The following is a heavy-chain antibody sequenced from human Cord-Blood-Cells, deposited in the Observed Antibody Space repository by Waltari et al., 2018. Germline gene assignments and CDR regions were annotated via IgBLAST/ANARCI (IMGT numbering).Heavy chain of an antibody. D-gene: IGHD6-13*01. J-gene: IGHJ6*02. CDR1: GYTFTSYG. CDR2: SSAYNGNT. Sequence: QVQLVQSGAEVKKPGASVKVSCKASGYTFTSYGISWVRQAPGQGLEWMGWSSAYNGNTNYAQKLQGRVTMTTDTSTSTAYMELRSLRSDDTAVYYCAREKAAAGTYYYYGMDVWGQGTTVTVSS. V-gene: IGHV1-18*01. CDR3: AREKAAAGTYYYYGMDV.